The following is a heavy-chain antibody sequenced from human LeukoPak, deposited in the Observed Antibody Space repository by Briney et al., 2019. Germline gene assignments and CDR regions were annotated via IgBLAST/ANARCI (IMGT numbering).Heavy chain of an antibody. D-gene: IGHD3-10*01. CDR3: MRGGRDYFDY. V-gene: IGHV1-18*01. CDR2: ISANNGNT. Sequence: GASVKVSCKASGYTFTSYGISWVRQAPGQGLEWMGWISANNGNTNYVQKLRGRVTMTTDTSTSTVYMELRSLRSDDTAVYYCMRGGRDYFDYWGQGTLVTVSS. J-gene: IGHJ4*02. CDR1: GYTFTSYG.